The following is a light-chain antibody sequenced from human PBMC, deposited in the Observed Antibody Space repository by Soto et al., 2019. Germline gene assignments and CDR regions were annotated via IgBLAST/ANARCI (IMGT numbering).Light chain of an antibody. CDR2: EGS. Sequence: QSALTQPASVSGSPGQSITISCTGTSGDIGSYNRVSWYQQHPGKAPKLMIYEGSKRPSGVSNRFSGSKSGNTASLTISGLQAEDEADYYCCSYAGSSTFYVFGTGTKLTVL. J-gene: IGLJ1*01. CDR3: CSYAGSSTFYV. V-gene: IGLV2-23*03. CDR1: SGDIGSYNR.